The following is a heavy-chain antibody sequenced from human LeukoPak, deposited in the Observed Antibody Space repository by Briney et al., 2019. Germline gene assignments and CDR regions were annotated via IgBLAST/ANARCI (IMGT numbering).Heavy chain of an antibody. CDR2: ISSSSSYI. Sequence: PGGSLRLSCAASGFTFSSYSMTWVRQAPGKGLEWVSSISSSSSYIYYADSVKGRFTISRDNAKNSLYLQMNSLRAEDTAVYYCARDQNEGYCSSTSCYNDYGMDVWGQGATVTVSS. D-gene: IGHD2-2*02. CDR3: ARDQNEGYCSSTSCYNDYGMDV. V-gene: IGHV3-21*01. CDR1: GFTFSSYS. J-gene: IGHJ6*02.